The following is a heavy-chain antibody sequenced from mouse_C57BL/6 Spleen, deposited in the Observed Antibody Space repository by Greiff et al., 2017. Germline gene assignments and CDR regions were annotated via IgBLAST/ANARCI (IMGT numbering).Heavy chain of an antibody. J-gene: IGHJ3*01. CDR1: GYTFTSYW. CDR3: AREGSYYFFAY. Sequence: QVQLQQPGAELVKPGASVKLSCKASGYTFTSYWMHWVKQRPGQGLEWIGMIHLNSGSTNYNEKFKSKATLTVDKSSSTAYMQLSSLTSEDSAVYYCAREGSYYFFAYWGQGTLVTVSA. V-gene: IGHV1-64*01. D-gene: IGHD1-1*01. CDR2: IHLNSGST.